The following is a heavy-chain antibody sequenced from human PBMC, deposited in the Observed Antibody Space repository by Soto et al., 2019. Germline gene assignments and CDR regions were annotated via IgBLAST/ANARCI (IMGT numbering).Heavy chain of an antibody. CDR1: EFSFDDYA. Sequence: EAQLLESGGDLVQPGGSLRLSCAASEFSFDDYAMSWVRQAPGKGLEWVSSFTYTGVSTYYADSVKGRFTISRDNSRDTLFLQMNSLRAEDTAIYYCAKSSVWYPYFDSWGQGTLVTVSS. J-gene: IGHJ4*02. D-gene: IGHD6-13*01. CDR2: FTYTGVST. V-gene: IGHV3-23*01. CDR3: AKSSVWYPYFDS.